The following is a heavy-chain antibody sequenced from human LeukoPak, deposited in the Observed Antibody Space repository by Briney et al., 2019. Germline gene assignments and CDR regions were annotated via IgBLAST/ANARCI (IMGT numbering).Heavy chain of an antibody. Sequence: SETLSLTCTISDDSISNNRYFWAWIRQPPGKGLEWIGRISSSGSTNYNPSLKSRVTISVDTSKNQFSLKLSSVTAADTAVYFCARGPYSYDSSGAFDIWGQGTMVTVSS. V-gene: IGHV4-39*07. CDR2: ISSSGST. J-gene: IGHJ3*02. CDR3: ARGPYSYDSSGAFDI. CDR1: DDSISNNRYF. D-gene: IGHD3-22*01.